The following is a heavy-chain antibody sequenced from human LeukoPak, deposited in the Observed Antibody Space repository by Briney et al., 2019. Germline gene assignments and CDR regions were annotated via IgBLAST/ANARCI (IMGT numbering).Heavy chain of an antibody. CDR3: AKDISDGYNSGFDY. CDR1: GFTFSSYS. CDR2: ISSSSSYI. D-gene: IGHD5-12*01. V-gene: IGHV3-21*04. Sequence: GGPLRLSCAASGFTFSSYSMNWVRQAPGKGLEWVSSISSSSSYIYYADSVKGRFTISRDNAKNSLYLQMNSLRAEDTALYYCAKDISDGYNSGFDYWGQGTLVTVSS. J-gene: IGHJ4*02.